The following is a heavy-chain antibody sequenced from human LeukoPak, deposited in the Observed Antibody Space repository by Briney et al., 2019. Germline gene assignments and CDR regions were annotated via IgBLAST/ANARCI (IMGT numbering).Heavy chain of an antibody. D-gene: IGHD6-19*01. CDR3: AKAYGSGWAPFDY. V-gene: IGHV3-23*01. CDR2: ISGSGGST. J-gene: IGHJ4*02. Sequence: GGSLRLSCAASGFDLSTYEMSWVRQAPGKGLEWVSTISGSGGSTDYADSVKGRFTISRDNSKNTLYLQMNSLRAEDTAVYYCAKAYGSGWAPFDYWGQGTLVTVSS. CDR1: GFDLSTYE.